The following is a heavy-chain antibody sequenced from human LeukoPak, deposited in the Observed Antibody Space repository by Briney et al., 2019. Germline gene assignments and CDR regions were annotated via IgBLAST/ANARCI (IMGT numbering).Heavy chain of an antibody. Sequence: SGGCLRLACAASGYTFSSYAMSWVRQAPGKGLEWVSAISGSGGSTYYADSVKGWFTISRDNSKNTLYLQMNSLRAEDTAVYYCAKEGSITMVRGSFYYFDYWGQGTLVTVSS. J-gene: IGHJ4*02. CDR1: GYTFSSYA. D-gene: IGHD3-10*01. CDR2: ISGSGGST. CDR3: AKEGSITMVRGSFYYFDY. V-gene: IGHV3-23*01.